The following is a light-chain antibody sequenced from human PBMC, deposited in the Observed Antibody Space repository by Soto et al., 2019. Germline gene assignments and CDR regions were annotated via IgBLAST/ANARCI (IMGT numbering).Light chain of an antibody. CDR3: ASYTTGSTAWV. CDR2: EVT. J-gene: IGLJ2*01. Sequence: QSVLTQPASVSGSPGQSITISCTGTSSDVGAYNHVSWYQQHPGKAPKVIVYEVTNRPSGVSNRFYGSKSGNTASLIISGLQAEDEADYYCASYTTGSTAWVFGGGTKVTVL. V-gene: IGLV2-14*03. CDR1: SSDVGAYNH.